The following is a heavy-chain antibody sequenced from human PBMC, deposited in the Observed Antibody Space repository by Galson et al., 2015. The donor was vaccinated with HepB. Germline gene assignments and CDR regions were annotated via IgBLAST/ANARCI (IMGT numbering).Heavy chain of an antibody. V-gene: IGHV3-30*18. D-gene: IGHD3-3*01. J-gene: IGHJ6*02. CDR3: AKDLLRFLTLYGMDV. CDR1: GFIFSSYG. Sequence: SLRLSCAVSGFIFSSYGMHWVRQAPGKGLEWVAVISYDGSNIYYADSVKGRFTVSRDNSKNTLYLQMNSLRAEDTAVYYCAKDLLRFLTLYGMDVWGQGTTVTVSS. CDR2: ISYDGSNI.